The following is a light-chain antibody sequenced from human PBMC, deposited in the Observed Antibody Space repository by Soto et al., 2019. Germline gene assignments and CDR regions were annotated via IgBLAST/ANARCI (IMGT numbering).Light chain of an antibody. CDR2: DAS. J-gene: IGKJ1*01. CDR3: QQRSNWWT. CDR1: QSVTSF. Sequence: ETVLTQSPATLSLSPGERATVSCRSSQSVTSFLAWYQQKPGQAPRLLIYDASDRATGVPARFSGSGSGTDFTLTISSLEPEDFAVYYCQQRSNWWTFGQGTKVDIK. V-gene: IGKV3-11*01.